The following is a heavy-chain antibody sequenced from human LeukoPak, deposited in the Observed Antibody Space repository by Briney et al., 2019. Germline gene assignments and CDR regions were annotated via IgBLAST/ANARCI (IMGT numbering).Heavy chain of an antibody. V-gene: IGHV3-20*04. CDR3: ARDLGPQYYYDSSGYYPLGY. CDR2: INWNGGST. Sequence: GGSLRLSCAASGFTFDDYGMSWVRQAPGKGLEWVSGINWNGGSTGYADSVKGRFTISRDNAKNSLYLQMNSLRAKDTAVYYCARDLGPQYYYDSSGYYPLGYWGRGTLVTVSS. CDR1: GFTFDDYG. D-gene: IGHD3-22*01. J-gene: IGHJ4*02.